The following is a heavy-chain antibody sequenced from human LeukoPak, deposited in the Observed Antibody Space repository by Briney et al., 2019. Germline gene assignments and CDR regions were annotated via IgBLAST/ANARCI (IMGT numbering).Heavy chain of an antibody. CDR3: ARALPGAATAHNWFDP. CDR2: INAGNGNT. D-gene: IGHD1-26*01. J-gene: IGHJ5*02. V-gene: IGHV1-3*01. CDR1: GYTFTSYA. Sequence: ASVKVSCKASGYTFTSYAMHWVRQAPGQRLEWMGWINAGNGNTKYSQKFQGRLSMTIDTSTNTTYMDLRTVTSDDTAIYYCARALPGAATAHNWFDPWGQGTLVTVSS.